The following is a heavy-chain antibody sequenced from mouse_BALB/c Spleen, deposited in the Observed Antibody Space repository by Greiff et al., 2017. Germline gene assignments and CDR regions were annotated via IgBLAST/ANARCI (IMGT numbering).Heavy chain of an antibody. CDR1: GYTFTNYG. Sequence: VESGPELKKPGETVKISCKASGYTFTNYGMNWVKQAPGKGLKWMGWINTYTGEPTYADDFKGRFAFSLETSASTAYLQINNLKNEDTATYFCALGDAMDYWGQGTSVTVSS. J-gene: IGHJ4*01. CDR2: INTYTGEP. D-gene: IGHD4-1*01. V-gene: IGHV9-3-1*01. CDR3: ALGDAMDY.